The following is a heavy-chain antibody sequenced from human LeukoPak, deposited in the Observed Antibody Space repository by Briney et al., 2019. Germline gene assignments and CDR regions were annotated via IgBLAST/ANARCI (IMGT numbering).Heavy chain of an antibody. D-gene: IGHD2-2*01. Sequence: GGSLRLYCAASGFTFSSYAMHWVRQAPGKGLEWVAVISNDGTYKYYADSVKGRFTISRDNSKNTLYLQMNSLRAEDTAVYYCAGSSSPPTFDYWGQGTLVTVSS. CDR3: AGSSSPPTFDY. CDR2: ISNDGTYK. V-gene: IGHV3-30*14. J-gene: IGHJ4*02. CDR1: GFTFSSYA.